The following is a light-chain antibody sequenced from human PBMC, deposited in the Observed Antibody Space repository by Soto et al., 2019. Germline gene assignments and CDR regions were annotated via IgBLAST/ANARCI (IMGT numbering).Light chain of an antibody. Sequence: EVVMTQSPATLSVSPGERATLSCRTSQNVYNNLAWYLQKPGQAPRLLSSAASTRATGIPARFSGSGSGTAFILTINSLQSEDYAVYYCQQYTSWPLTFGGGTKVEIK. CDR3: QQYTSWPLT. CDR1: QNVYNN. CDR2: AAS. V-gene: IGKV3D-15*01. J-gene: IGKJ4*01.